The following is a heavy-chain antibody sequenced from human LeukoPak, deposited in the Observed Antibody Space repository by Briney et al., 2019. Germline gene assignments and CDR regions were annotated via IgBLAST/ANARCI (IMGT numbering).Heavy chain of an antibody. CDR3: ARGGGYCSSTSCRVGFDP. D-gene: IGHD2-2*01. J-gene: IGHJ5*02. CDR1: GGTFSSYA. Sequence: SVKVSCKASGGTFSSYAISWVRQAPGQGLEWMGGIIPIFGTANYAQKFQGRVTITADESTSTAYMELRSLRSDDTAVYYCARGGGYCSSTSCRVGFDPWGQGTLVTVSS. CDR2: IIPIFGTA. V-gene: IGHV1-69*13.